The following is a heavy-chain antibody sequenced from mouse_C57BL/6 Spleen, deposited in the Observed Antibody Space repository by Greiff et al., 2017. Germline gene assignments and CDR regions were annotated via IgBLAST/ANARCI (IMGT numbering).Heavy chain of an antibody. V-gene: IGHV1-53*01. D-gene: IGHD1-1*01. CDR3: ARSPDYDGSSYWYFDV. Sequence: VQLQQPGTELVKPGASVKLSCKASGYTFTSYWMHWVKQRPGQGLEWIGNINPSNGGTNYNEKFKSKATLTVDKSSSTAYMQLSSLTSEDSAVYYCARSPDYDGSSYWYFDVWGTGTTVTVSS. J-gene: IGHJ1*03. CDR1: GYTFTSYW. CDR2: INPSNGGT.